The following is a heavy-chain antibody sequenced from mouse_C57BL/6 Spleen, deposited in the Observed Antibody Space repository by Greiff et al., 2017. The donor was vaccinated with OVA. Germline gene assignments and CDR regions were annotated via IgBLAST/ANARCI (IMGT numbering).Heavy chain of an antibody. J-gene: IGHJ2*01. V-gene: IGHV3-6*01. D-gene: IGHD3-2*02. Sequence: DVHLVESGPGLVKPSQSLSLTCSVTGYSITSGYYWNWIRQFPGNKLEWMGYISYDGSNNYNPSLKNRISITRDTSKNQFFLKLNSVTTEDTATYYCARDGSSGYGDYWGQGTTLTVSS. CDR3: ARDGSSGYGDY. CDR2: ISYDGSN. CDR1: GYSITSGYY.